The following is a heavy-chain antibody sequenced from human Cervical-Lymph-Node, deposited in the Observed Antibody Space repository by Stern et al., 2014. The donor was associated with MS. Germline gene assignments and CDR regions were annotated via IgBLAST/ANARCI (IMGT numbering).Heavy chain of an antibody. CDR1: GGTFSNYA. J-gene: IGHJ4*01. Sequence: QMQLVQSGAEVKKPGSSVTVSCKASGGTFSNYAITWFRQAPGRGLEWMGDKNPLFGTTNYAQKFQGRVTMTAHESTATAYMELSGLRSEDTAVYYCAGDRHSSGFDHWGHGTLVTVSS. CDR3: AGDRHSSGFDH. D-gene: IGHD3-22*01. V-gene: IGHV1-69*01. CDR2: KNPLFGTT.